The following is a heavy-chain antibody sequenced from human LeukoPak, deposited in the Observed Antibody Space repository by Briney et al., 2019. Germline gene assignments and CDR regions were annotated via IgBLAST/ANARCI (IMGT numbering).Heavy chain of an antibody. J-gene: IGHJ5*02. CDR1: GGSINNSIYY. V-gene: IGHV4-39*07. D-gene: IGHD2-21*01. CDR3: ARVHGATNRVVGDWFDP. Sequence: SETLSVSCTDSGGSINNSIYYWGWIRLPPGEGLGWLGRIYYSGTSFTKPSLTSRVTISVDTSKNPFSLMLSSVTAADTAVYFCARVHGATNRVVGDWFDPWGQGTLVSVSS. CDR2: IYYSGTS.